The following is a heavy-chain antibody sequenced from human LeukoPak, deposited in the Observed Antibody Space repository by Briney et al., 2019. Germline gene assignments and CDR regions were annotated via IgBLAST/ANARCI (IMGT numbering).Heavy chain of an antibody. CDR2: IYYSGST. D-gene: IGHD5-12*01. J-gene: IGHJ4*02. Sequence: PSQTLSLTCTVSGGSISSGGYYWSWIRQHPGKGLEWIGYIYYSGSTYYNPSLKSRVTISVDTSKNQFSLKLSSVTAADTAVYYCARVGKMVIVATLWGQGTLVTVSS. CDR1: GGSISSGGYY. CDR3: ARVGKMVIVATL. V-gene: IGHV4-31*03.